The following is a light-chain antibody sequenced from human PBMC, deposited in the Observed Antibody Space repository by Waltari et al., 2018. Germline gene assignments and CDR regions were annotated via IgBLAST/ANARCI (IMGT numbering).Light chain of an antibody. CDR1: SSYVGGSNY. CDR2: EVS. CDR3: SSYTSSSWV. J-gene: IGLJ3*02. V-gene: IGLV2-14*01. Sequence: QSALTQPASVSGSPGQSITISCTGTSSYVGGSNYVSWYQQHPGKAPKLMIYEVSNRPSGVSNRFSGSKSGNTASLTISGLQAEDEAEYYCSSYTSSSWVFGGGTKLTVL.